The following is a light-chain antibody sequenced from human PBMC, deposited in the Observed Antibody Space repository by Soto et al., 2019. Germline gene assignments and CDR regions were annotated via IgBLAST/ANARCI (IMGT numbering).Light chain of an antibody. Sequence: QPVLTQSSSASASLGSSVKLTCTLSSGHSSYIIAWHQQQPGKAPRYLMKLEGSGSYNKGSGVPDRFSGSSSGADRYLTISDLPFEDEADYYCETWDRNTHTVFGGGTKLTVL. CDR3: ETWDRNTHTV. CDR2: LEGSGSY. J-gene: IGLJ3*02. CDR1: SGHSSYI. V-gene: IGLV4-60*02.